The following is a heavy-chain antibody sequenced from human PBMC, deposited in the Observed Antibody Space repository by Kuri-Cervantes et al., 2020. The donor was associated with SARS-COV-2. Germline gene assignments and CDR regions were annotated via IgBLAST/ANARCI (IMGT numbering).Heavy chain of an antibody. CDR2: MNPNSGNT. Sequence: ASVKVSCKASGYTFTSYDINWVRQATGQGLEWMGWMNPNSGNTGYAQKLQGRVTMTTDTSTSTAYMELRSLRSDDTAVYYCARSRFGDYLDAFDIWGQGTMVTVSS. J-gene: IGHJ3*02. D-gene: IGHD3-10*01. V-gene: IGHV1-8*02. CDR3: ARSRFGDYLDAFDI. CDR1: GYTFTSYD.